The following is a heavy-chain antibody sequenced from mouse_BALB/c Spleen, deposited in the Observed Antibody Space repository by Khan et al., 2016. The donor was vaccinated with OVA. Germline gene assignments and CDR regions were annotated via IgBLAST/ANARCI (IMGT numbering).Heavy chain of an antibody. CDR1: GYTFTDFA. Sequence: QVRLQQSGAELVRPGVSVKISCKGSGYTFTDFAIHWVKQSHAKSLEWIGVISTYYGDADYNQKFKGKATMTVDKSSSTAFVELARLTPYDSANYYCVRGSGNSRFAYWGQGTLVTVSA. D-gene: IGHD1-3*01. V-gene: IGHV1S137*01. J-gene: IGHJ3*01. CDR2: ISTYYGDA. CDR3: VRGSGNSRFAY.